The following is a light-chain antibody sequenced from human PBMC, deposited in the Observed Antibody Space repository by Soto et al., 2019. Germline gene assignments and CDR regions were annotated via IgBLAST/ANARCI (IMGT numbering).Light chain of an antibody. V-gene: IGKV3-20*01. CDR2: GAS. CDR1: QSVSSN. Sequence: EIGMTQSSATLSASPGERATLSCGASQSVSSNLAWYQQKTGQAPRLLIYGASTRATGIPDRFSGSGYGTDFNLTISRLETEDFEVYYCQQYGSSPPTFGQGTRLEIK. CDR3: QQYGSSPPT. J-gene: IGKJ5*01.